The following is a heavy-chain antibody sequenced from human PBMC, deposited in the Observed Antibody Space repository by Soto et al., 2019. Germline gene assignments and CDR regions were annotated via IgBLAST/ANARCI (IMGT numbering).Heavy chain of an antibody. V-gene: IGHV1-69*12. J-gene: IGHJ6*02. CDR2: IIPVFGTP. Sequence: QVQLVQSGAEVKKPGSSVKVSCKASGGSLSNYGISWVRQAPGQGLAWMGAIIPVFGTPNYAQKFQDRVTITADESTTTVYMEVRRLTSEETAVYYCARGVATMIVVTTYFDMDVWGQGTTVTVSS. CDR3: ARGVATMIVVTTYFDMDV. D-gene: IGHD3-22*01. CDR1: GGSLSNYG.